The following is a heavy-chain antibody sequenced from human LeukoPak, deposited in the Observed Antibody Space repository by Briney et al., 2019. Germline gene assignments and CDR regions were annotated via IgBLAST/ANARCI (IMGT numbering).Heavy chain of an antibody. D-gene: IGHD4-17*01. CDR1: GGSISSSSYY. J-gene: IGHJ4*02. Sequence: SETLSLTCTVSGGSISSSSYYWGWIRQPPGKGLEWIGSIYYSGSTYYNPSLKSRVTISVDTSKNQFSLKLSSVTAADTAVYYCARGQGIGDDYWGQGTLVTVSS. V-gene: IGHV4-39*07. CDR3: ARGQGIGDDY. CDR2: IYYSGST.